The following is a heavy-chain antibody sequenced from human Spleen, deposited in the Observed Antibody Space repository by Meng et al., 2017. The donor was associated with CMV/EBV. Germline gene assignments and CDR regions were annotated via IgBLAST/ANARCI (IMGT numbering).Heavy chain of an antibody. D-gene: IGHD3-22*01. V-gene: IGHV1-69*10. Sequence: SVKVSCKASGGTFSKDVISWVRQAPGQGLEWMGWIILIPGRPKHAQKFQGRVTITADRSTSTAFMELSSLRSEDTAVYYCARGRITMILGEYYYYGMDVWGQGTTVTVSS. CDR2: IILIPGRP. CDR3: ARGRITMILGEYYYYGMDV. CDR1: GGTFSKDV. J-gene: IGHJ6*02.